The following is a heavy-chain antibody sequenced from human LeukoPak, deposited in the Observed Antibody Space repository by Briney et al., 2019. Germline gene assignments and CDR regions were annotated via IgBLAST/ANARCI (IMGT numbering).Heavy chain of an antibody. Sequence: SETLSLTCTVSGGSISSGSYYWGWIRQPPGKGLGWSGSIYYSGSTYYHPSLKSRATISVDTSKNQFALKLSSVTAADTAVYYCARLSASGSFEAFDIWGQGTMVTVSS. J-gene: IGHJ3*02. D-gene: IGHD3-22*01. CDR2: IYYSGST. CDR3: ARLSASGSFEAFDI. V-gene: IGHV4-39*01. CDR1: GGSISSGSYY.